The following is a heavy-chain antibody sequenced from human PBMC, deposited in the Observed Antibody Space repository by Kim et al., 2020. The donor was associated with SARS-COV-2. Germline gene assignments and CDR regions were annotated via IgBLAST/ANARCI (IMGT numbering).Heavy chain of an antibody. CDR2: IYYSGST. D-gene: IGHD3-22*01. CDR3: ASAHRHPNYDSSGYLAFDI. V-gene: IGHV4-59*08. J-gene: IGHJ3*02. CDR1: GGSISSYY. Sequence: SETLSLTCTVSGGSISSYYWSWIRQPPGKGLEWIGYIYYSGSTNYNPSLKSRVTISVDTSKNQFSLKLSSVTAADTAVYYCASAHRHPNYDSSGYLAFDIWGQGTMVTVSS.